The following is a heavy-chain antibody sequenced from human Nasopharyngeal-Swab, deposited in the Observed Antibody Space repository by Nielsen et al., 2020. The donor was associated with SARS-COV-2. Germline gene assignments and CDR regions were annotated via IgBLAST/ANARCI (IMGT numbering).Heavy chain of an antibody. Sequence: GESLKISCAASGFSFSTSWMHWVRQGPGKGLVWVSRIESDGSNTIYADSVRGRFTISRDNAQNTLYLQMNGLRAEDTAVYYCVRDNYYTMDVWGQGTTVTVSS. CDR1: GFSFSTSW. V-gene: IGHV3-74*01. CDR2: IESDGSNT. J-gene: IGHJ6*02. CDR3: VRDNYYTMDV.